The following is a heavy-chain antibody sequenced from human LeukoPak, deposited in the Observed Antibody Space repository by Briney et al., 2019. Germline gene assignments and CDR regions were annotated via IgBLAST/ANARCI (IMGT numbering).Heavy chain of an antibody. CDR1: GYTFTSYG. D-gene: IGHD2-2*02. J-gene: IGHJ4*02. CDR2: ISAYNGNT. CDR3: ARVGYCSSTSCYIEVPPAGYFDY. V-gene: IGHV1-18*01. Sequence: ASVKVSCKASGYTFTSYGISWVRQAPGQGLEWMGWISAYNGNTNYAQKLQGRVTMTTDTSTSTAYMELRSLRSDDTAVYYCARVGYCSSTSCYIEVPPAGYFDYWGQGTLVTVSS.